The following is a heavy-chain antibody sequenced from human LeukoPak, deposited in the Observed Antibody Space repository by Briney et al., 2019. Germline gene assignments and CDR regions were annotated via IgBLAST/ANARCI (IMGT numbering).Heavy chain of an antibody. Sequence: ASVKVSCRASGYTFTSYGISWVRQAPGEGLEWMGWISAYNGNTNYAQKLQGRVTMTTDTSTSTACMELRSLRSDDTAVYYCARAKRKSMVRGVIIEGNWFDPWGQGTLVTVSS. CDR3: ARAKRKSMVRGVIIEGNWFDP. CDR2: ISAYNGNT. D-gene: IGHD3-10*01. CDR1: GYTFTSYG. J-gene: IGHJ5*02. V-gene: IGHV1-18*04.